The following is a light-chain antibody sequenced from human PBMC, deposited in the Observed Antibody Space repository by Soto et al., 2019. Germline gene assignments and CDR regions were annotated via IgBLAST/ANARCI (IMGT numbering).Light chain of an antibody. Sequence: EIALTQSPGTLSLSPGERATLSCRASQSVRSNYLAWYQQKPGRAPRLLIYGASSRATGIPDRFSGSGSGTDFTITISRLEPEDFAVYYWQQYGSSPRAFGGGTKVEI. J-gene: IGKJ4*01. CDR2: GAS. CDR1: QSVRSNY. V-gene: IGKV3-20*01. CDR3: QQYGSSPRA.